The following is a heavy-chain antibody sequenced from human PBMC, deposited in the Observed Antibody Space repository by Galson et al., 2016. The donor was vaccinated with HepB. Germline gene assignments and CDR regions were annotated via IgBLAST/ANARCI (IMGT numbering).Heavy chain of an antibody. V-gene: IGHV3-74*01. J-gene: IGHJ3*02. CDR2: IHSDGSTT. D-gene: IGHD4-17*01. Sequence: SLRLSCAASGFTFSSYAMSWVRQAPGKGLVWVSRIHSDGSTTSYAGSVKGRFTVSRDNAKNTLYMQMNSLRAEDTAVYYCARESPTTAGAFDIWGQGTTVTVAS. CDR3: ARESPTTAGAFDI. CDR1: GFTFSSYA.